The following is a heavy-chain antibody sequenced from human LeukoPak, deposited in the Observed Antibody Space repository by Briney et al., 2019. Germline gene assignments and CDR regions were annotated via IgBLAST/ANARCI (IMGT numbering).Heavy chain of an antibody. CDR2: VTYETT. V-gene: IGHV4-4*08. Sequence: SGTLSLTCSLSGDALSTYYWNWVRHTPGKGLEWGGHVTYETTAYNPTHKSQIPRHLDTSNTDFPPQLRSVTAAEPAVNFCARDQRHSYGKYFDPGSQG. J-gene: IGHJ4*02. CDR3: ARDQRHSYGKYFDP. D-gene: IGHD5-18*01. CDR1: GDALSTYY.